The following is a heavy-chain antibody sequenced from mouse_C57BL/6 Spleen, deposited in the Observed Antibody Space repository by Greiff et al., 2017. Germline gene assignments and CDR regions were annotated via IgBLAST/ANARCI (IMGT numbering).Heavy chain of an antibody. CDR3: ARYYDYDGGFAY. CDR1: GYAFSSSW. J-gene: IGHJ3*01. V-gene: IGHV1-82*01. D-gene: IGHD2-4*01. CDR2: IYPGDGDT. Sequence: QVQLQQSGPELVKPGASVKISCKASGYAFSSSWMNWVKQRPGKGLEWIGRIYPGDGDTNYNGKFKGKATLTADKSSSTAYMQLSSLTSEDSAVXFCARYYDYDGGFAYWGQGTLVTVSA.